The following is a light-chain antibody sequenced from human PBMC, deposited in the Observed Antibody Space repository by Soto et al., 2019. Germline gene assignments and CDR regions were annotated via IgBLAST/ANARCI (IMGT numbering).Light chain of an antibody. J-gene: IGKJ1*01. CDR2: LGS. V-gene: IGKV2-28*01. CDR1: QSLLHSNGYNY. Sequence: DIVMTQSPLSLPVTPGEPASISCRSIQSLLHSNGYNYLDWYLQKPGQSPQLLIYLGSNRASGVPDRFSGSGSGTDFTLKISRVEAEDVGVYYCMQALQTSWTFGQGTKVDIK. CDR3: MQALQTSWT.